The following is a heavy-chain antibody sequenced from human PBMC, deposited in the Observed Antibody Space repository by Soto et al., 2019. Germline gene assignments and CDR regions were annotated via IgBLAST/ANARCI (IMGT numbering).Heavy chain of an antibody. CDR3: ARGRKYYGSGSYYKDFLNYYYYGMDV. D-gene: IGHD3-10*01. CDR1: GGSISSYY. J-gene: IGHJ6*02. V-gene: IGHV4-59*01. Sequence: PSETLSLTCTVSGGSISSYYWSWIRQPPGKGLEWIGYIYYSGSTNYNPSLKSRVTISVDTSKNQFSLKLSSVTAADTAVCYCARGRKYYGSGSYYKDFLNYYYYGMDVWGQGTTVTVSS. CDR2: IYYSGST.